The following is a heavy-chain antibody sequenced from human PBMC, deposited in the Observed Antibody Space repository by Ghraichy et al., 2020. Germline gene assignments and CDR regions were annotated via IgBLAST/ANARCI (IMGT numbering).Heavy chain of an antibody. D-gene: IGHD6-6*01. V-gene: IGHV3-48*02. CDR1: GFTFSSYS. Sequence: LTCAASGFTFSSYSMNWVRQAPGKGLEWVSYISSSSSTIYYADSVKGRFTISRDNAKNSLYLQMNSLRDEDTAVYYCARDPTSSSSPTYYYYGMDVWGQGTTVTVSS. CDR3: ARDPTSSSSPTYYYYGMDV. CDR2: ISSSSSTI. J-gene: IGHJ6*02.